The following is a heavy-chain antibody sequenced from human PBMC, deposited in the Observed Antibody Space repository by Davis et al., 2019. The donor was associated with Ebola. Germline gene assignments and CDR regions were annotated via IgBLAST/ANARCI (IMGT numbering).Heavy chain of an antibody. V-gene: IGHV3-69-1*01. Sequence: YCASSGFPDFPQSYSSEPLLRPATWKRRQCLSGTSSSCYIYHAGSVKGRITIPRDNAKISLYLQMNSLRAEETAVYYCARDSWMVGAPTGVGYYYGIDVWGQGTMVSVAS. CDR1: GFPDFPQSYSS. CDR3: ARDSWMVGAPTGVGYYYGIDV. CDR2: TSSSCYI. J-gene: IGHJ6*02. D-gene: IGHD6-19*01.